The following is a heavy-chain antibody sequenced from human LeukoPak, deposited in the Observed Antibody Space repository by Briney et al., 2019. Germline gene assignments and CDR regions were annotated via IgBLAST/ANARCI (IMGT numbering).Heavy chain of an antibody. J-gene: IGHJ5*02. CDR1: GGSFSGYY. D-gene: IGHD3-10*01. Sequence: SETLSLTCAVYGGSFSGYYWSWIRQPPGKGLEWIGEINHSGSTNYNPSLKSRVTISVDTSKNQFSLKLSSVTAADTAVYYCARIGGSGSYYNVEWFDPWGQGTLVTVSS. V-gene: IGHV4-34*01. CDR2: INHSGST. CDR3: ARIGGSGSYYNVEWFDP.